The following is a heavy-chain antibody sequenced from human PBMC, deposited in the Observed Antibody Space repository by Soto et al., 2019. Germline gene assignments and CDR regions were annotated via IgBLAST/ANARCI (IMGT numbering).Heavy chain of an antibody. CDR3: ARADDFSDRFDY. J-gene: IGHJ4*02. D-gene: IGHD4-17*01. Sequence: SETLSLTCTFSVFSIIRFYFYLSFIRQPPWNGLELIVNIYYIVSTYYNPSLRIRAIMSVDTSQNQFSLKLSSLTSADTAVYFCARADDFSDRFDYWGPGDMLTVSS. CDR2: IYYIVST. V-gene: IGHV4-30-4*01. CDR1: VFSIIRFYFY.